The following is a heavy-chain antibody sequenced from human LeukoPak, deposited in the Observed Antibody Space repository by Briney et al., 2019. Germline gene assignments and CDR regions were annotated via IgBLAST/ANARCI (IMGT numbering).Heavy chain of an antibody. CDR3: ARVDTAMVRVAYYGMDV. CDR1: GFNFEDYA. Sequence: GGSLRLSCATSGFNFEDYAMNWVRQAPGKGLEWVANIKQDGSEKYYVDSVKGRFTISRDNAKNSLYLQMNSLRAEDTAVYYCARVDTAMVRVAYYGMDVWGQGTTVTVSS. D-gene: IGHD5-18*01. V-gene: IGHV3-7*01. CDR2: IKQDGSEK. J-gene: IGHJ6*02.